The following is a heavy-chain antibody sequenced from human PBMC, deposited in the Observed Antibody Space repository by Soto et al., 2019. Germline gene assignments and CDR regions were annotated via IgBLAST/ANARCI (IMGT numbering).Heavy chain of an antibody. CDR3: ARGEEYHDSSGYDYFDY. CDR2: INAGNGNT. J-gene: IGHJ4*02. D-gene: IGHD3-22*01. Sequence: ASVKVSCKASGYTFTNYALHWVRQAPGQSLEWIGWINAGNGNTKYSQKLQGRVTITRDRSATTAYMELSSLRSEDTAVYYCARGEEYHDSSGYDYFDYWGKGTRVTVSS. V-gene: IGHV1-3*01. CDR1: GYTFTNYA.